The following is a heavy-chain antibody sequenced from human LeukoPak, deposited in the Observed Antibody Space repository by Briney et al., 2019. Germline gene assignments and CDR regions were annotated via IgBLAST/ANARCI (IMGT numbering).Heavy chain of an antibody. D-gene: IGHD6-19*01. V-gene: IGHV3-66*01. CDR1: GFSVSRKH. CDR3: AGEEDGSGWSSYGMDV. Sequence: GGSLRLSRAASGFSVSRKHTTWVRQAPGKGLEWVSVMYIDGTTKYADSVKGRFTISRDNSKNTLYLRMNSLRAEDTAVYYCAGEEDGSGWSSYGMDVWGQGTTVTVSS. J-gene: IGHJ6*02. CDR2: MYIDGTT.